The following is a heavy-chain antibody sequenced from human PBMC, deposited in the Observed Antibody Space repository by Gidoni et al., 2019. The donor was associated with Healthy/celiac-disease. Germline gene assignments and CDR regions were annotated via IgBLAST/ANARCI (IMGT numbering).Heavy chain of an antibody. CDR3: AKSPPGLPNWYFDL. J-gene: IGHJ2*01. V-gene: IGHV3-23*01. CDR2: ISGSGGST. Sequence: EVQLLYSGGGFVQPGGSLRLSCAASGFPFSSYAMSWVRQAPGKGLEWVSAISGSGGSTYYADSVKGRLTISRDKSKNTLYLQMNSLRAEDTAVYYCAKSPPGLPNWYFDLWGRGTLVTVSS. D-gene: IGHD5-18*01. CDR1: GFPFSSYA.